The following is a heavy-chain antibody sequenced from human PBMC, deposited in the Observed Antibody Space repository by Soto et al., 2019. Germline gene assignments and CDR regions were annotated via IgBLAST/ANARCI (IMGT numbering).Heavy chain of an antibody. CDR3: ARRARPDFYYMDV. CDR1: GFPLSGYA. Sequence: GGSLSLSCAASGFPLSGYAMDWVRQAPGKGLEYVSGISSNGVGTYYANSVQGRFTISRDNSKNTVYLQMGSLRPEDMAVYYCARRARPDFYYMDVWGKGTTVTV. D-gene: IGHD6-6*01. CDR2: ISSNGVGT. J-gene: IGHJ6*03. V-gene: IGHV3-64*01.